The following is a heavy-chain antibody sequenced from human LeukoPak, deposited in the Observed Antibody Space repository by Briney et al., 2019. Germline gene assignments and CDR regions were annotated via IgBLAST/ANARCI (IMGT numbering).Heavy chain of an antibody. D-gene: IGHD3-9*01. Sequence: GGSLRLSCAASGFTFSDYYMSWIRQTPGKGLEWVPYISSSGSTIYYADSVKGRFTISRDNAKNSLYLQMNSLRAEDTAVYYCARVSADILTGYYHYYYYMDVWGKGTTVTISS. J-gene: IGHJ6*03. CDR3: ARVSADILTGYYHYYYYMDV. CDR1: GFTFSDYY. CDR2: ISSSGSTI. V-gene: IGHV3-11*01.